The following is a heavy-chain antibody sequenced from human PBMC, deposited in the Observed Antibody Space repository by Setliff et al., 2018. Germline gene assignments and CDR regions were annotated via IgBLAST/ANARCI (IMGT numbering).Heavy chain of an antibody. V-gene: IGHV1-18*01. CDR1: GYTFTSYG. D-gene: IGHD3-9*01. CDR2: ISAYNGNT. Sequence: ASVKVSCKASGYTFTSYGISWVRQAPGQGLEWMGWISAYNGNTNYAQKLQGRVTMTTDTSTSTAYMELRSLRSDDTAVYYCARVYPFSPGYDMLNGYYDYWGQGTLVTVSS. CDR3: ARVYPFSPGYDMLNGYYDY. J-gene: IGHJ4*02.